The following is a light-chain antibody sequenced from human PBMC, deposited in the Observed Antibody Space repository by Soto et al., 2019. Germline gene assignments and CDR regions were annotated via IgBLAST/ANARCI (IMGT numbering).Light chain of an antibody. CDR3: QQYNNWPYT. V-gene: IGKV3-15*01. Sequence: EIVMTQSPATLSVSPGERATLSCRASQSVSGSLAWYQQKSGQVPRLLIYRASTRATGIPARLSGSGSGTEFTLTISSLQSEDFAVYYCQQYNNWPYTFGQGTKLEIK. J-gene: IGKJ2*01. CDR2: RAS. CDR1: QSVSGS.